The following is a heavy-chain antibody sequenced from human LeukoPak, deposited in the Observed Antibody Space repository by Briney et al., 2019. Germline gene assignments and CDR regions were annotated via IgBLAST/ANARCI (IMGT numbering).Heavy chain of an antibody. D-gene: IGHD5-24*01. CDR3: AKDATPYNGIWDNFDH. CDR1: GFTFSVHG. J-gene: IGHJ4*02. Sequence: GGSLRLSCVASGFTFSVHGMTWVRQAPGEGLEWVSSVGGGIDIYYADSVKGRFTASRDDSMKTVYLQMNSLRAEDTAVYYCAKDATPYNGIWDNFDHWGQGTPVTVSS. CDR2: VGGGIDI. V-gene: IGHV3-23*01.